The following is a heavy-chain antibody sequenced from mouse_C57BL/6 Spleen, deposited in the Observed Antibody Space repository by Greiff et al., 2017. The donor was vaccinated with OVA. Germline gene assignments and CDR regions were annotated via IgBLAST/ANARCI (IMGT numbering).Heavy chain of an antibody. J-gene: IGHJ4*01. D-gene: IGHD1-1*01. CDR3: ARPSYYGSSEAMDY. Sequence: EVKVVESGGGLVKPGGSLKLSCAASGFTFSDYGMHWVRQAPEKGLEWVAYISSGSSTLYYADTVKGRFTISRDNAKNTLFLQMTSLRSEDTAMYYCARPSYYGSSEAMDYWGQGTSVTVSS. CDR2: ISSGSSTL. CDR1: GFTFSDYG. V-gene: IGHV5-17*01.